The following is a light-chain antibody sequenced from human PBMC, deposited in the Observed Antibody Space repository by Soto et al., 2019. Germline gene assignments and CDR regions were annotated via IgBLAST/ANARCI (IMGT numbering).Light chain of an antibody. CDR1: QAISSH. J-gene: IGKJ1*01. Sequence: IWMTQSPSLISTSTGDRVNISCRMSQAISSHLAWYQQKPGQAPKLLIYRASTRESGVPARFSGSGSGTDFTLTISSLQAEDVGIYYCQQYGSLPWTFGQGTKVDIK. CDR3: QQYGSLPWT. V-gene: IGKV1D-8*03. CDR2: RAS.